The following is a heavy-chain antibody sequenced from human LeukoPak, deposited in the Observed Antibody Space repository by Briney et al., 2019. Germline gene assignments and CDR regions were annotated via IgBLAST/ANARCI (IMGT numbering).Heavy chain of an antibody. CDR2: IYSGGYT. Sequence: GGSLRLSCAVSGFTVSSNYMSWVRQAPGKGLEWVSIIYSGGYTFYADSVKGRFTISRDNSKNSLYPQMNSLRAEDTAMYYCARDSAHVVVVPAAIPPGLDNWFDPWGQGTLVTVSS. D-gene: IGHD2-2*01. V-gene: IGHV3-53*01. J-gene: IGHJ5*02. CDR1: GFTVSSNY. CDR3: ARDSAHVVVVPAAIPPGLDNWFDP.